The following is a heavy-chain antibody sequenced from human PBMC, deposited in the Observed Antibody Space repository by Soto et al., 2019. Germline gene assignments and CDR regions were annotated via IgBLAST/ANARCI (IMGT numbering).Heavy chain of an antibody. J-gene: IGHJ4*02. CDR2: ISRDGLNT. CDR1: GFGFGSFG. CDR3: ARGKLSFDFDS. Sequence: VASGGDVVQPGRSLRLSCAASGFGFGSFGMHWVRQAPGQGLEWLAFISRDGLNTFYADSVRGRFTLSRDYSKSTMDPQMSALRDEDPALYYCARGKLSFDFDSWGRGTLVTVSS. V-gene: IGHV3-30*03. D-gene: IGHD2-15*01.